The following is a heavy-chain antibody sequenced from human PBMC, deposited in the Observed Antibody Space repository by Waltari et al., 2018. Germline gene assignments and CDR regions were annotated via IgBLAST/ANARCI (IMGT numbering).Heavy chain of an antibody. V-gene: IGHV3-21*01. CDR3: AREGAEASTIPIRLVDF. CDR2: ISSGSDYI. D-gene: IGHD2-2*02. J-gene: IGHJ4*02. Sequence: EVQLVASGGGLVKPGGSLRLSCAASGFTFRSYSMSWVRQAPGKGLEWVSSISSGSDYIYYGDSVQGRFTISRDNAKNSLYLQMNSLRVEDTAVYFCAREGAEASTIPIRLVDFWGQGIMVTVSS. CDR1: GFTFRSYS.